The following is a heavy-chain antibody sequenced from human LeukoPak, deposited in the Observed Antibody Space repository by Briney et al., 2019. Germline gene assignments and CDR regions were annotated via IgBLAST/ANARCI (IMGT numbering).Heavy chain of an antibody. CDR2: INPNSGGT. CDR3: ARASDILTGYCFDY. D-gene: IGHD3-9*01. V-gene: IGHV1-2*02. J-gene: IGHJ4*02. CDR1: GYTFTGYY. Sequence: GASVTVSCKASGYTFTGYYMHWVRQAPGQGLEWMGWINPNSGGTNYAQKFQGRVTMTRDTSISTAYMELSRLRSDDTAVYYCARASDILTGYCFDYWGQGTLVTVSS.